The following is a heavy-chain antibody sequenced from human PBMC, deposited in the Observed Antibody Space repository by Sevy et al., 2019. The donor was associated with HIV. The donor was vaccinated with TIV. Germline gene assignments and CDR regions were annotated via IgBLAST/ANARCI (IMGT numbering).Heavy chain of an antibody. J-gene: IGHJ4*02. D-gene: IGHD6-19*01. CDR3: ARYRVAGNFDY. Sequence: SETLSLTCAVYGGSFSGYYWNWIRQPPGKGLEWIGEINHSGSTNYNPSLKSRVTISVDTSKNQFSLKLSSVTAADTAVYYCARYRVAGNFDYWGQGTLVIVSS. V-gene: IGHV4-34*01. CDR2: INHSGST. CDR1: GGSFSGYY.